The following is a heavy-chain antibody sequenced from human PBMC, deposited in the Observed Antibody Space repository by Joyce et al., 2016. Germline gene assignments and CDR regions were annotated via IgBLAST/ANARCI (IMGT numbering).Heavy chain of an antibody. V-gene: IGHV3-21*01. CDR3: ARNSAPRASTYYGLDV. Sequence: EVQLVESGGGLVRPGGSLGLSCAASGFTFRSYSMNWVRQAPGKCLEWVSFISSNRNYIYYADSVKGRFTISRDNAKSSLFLQMDSLRAEDTAVYYCARNSAPRASTYYGLDVWGQGTTVTVSS. CDR2: ISSNRNYI. CDR1: GFTFRSYS. D-gene: IGHD5/OR15-5a*01. J-gene: IGHJ6*02.